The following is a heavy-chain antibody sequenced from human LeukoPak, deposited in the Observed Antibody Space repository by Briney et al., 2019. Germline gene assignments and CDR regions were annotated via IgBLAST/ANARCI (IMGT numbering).Heavy chain of an antibody. J-gene: IGHJ3*02. D-gene: IGHD5-24*01. V-gene: IGHV3-30-3*01. CDR2: ISYDGSNK. CDR3: AREEMATIWSSNRNAFDI. CDR1: GFTFSSYA. Sequence: GRSLRLSCAASGFTFSSYAMHWVRQAPGKGLQQVAVISYDGSNKYYADSVKGRFTISRDNSKNTLYLQMNSLRAEDTAVYYCAREEMATIWSSNRNAFDIWGQRTMVTVSS.